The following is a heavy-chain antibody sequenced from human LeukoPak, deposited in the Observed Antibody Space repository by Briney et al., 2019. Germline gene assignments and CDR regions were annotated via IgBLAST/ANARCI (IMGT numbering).Heavy chain of an antibody. CDR1: GFTFSSYS. CDR2: ISSSSYI. CDR3: ARDPKGYSNAFDI. V-gene: IGHV3-21*01. J-gene: IGHJ3*02. Sequence: KTGGSLRLSCAASGFTFSSYSMNWVRQAPGKGLEWVSSISSSSYIYYADSVKGRFTISRDNAKNSLYLQMNSLRAEDTAVYYCARDPKGYSNAFDIWGQGTMVTVSS. D-gene: IGHD6-13*01.